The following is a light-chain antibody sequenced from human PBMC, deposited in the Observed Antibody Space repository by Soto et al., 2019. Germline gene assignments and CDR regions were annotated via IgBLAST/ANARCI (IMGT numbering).Light chain of an antibody. J-gene: IGKJ4*01. CDR2: DAS. CDR3: QQYNDWPPLT. Sequence: EIMMTQSPATVSVSPGERATLSCRASQSIRTNVAWYQQKPGQALRLLIYDASTRATGLSSRFSGSGSGTEFTLIISSLQSEDVAIYYGQQYNDWPPLTFGGGTRLEI. V-gene: IGKV3-15*01. CDR1: QSIRTN.